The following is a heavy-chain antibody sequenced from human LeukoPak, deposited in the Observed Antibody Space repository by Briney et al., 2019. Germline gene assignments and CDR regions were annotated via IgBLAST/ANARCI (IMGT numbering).Heavy chain of an antibody. D-gene: IGHD5-18*01. CDR1: GGSICNRSYY. Sequence: SETLSLTCTVSGGSICNRSYYWGWVSQHPGKGLGWIGSIYYSGSNYYNPSLKSRVTISVATSKNQFSLKLTSVTAADTAVYYCARHTVDTATVMVREVNYWGQGTLVTVSS. CDR3: ARHTVDTATVMVREVNY. J-gene: IGHJ4*02. CDR2: IYYSGSN. V-gene: IGHV4-39*01.